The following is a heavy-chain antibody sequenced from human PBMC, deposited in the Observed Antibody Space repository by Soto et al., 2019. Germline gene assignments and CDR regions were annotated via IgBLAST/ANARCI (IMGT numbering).Heavy chain of an antibody. CDR3: ARDSNYGGNWFDP. J-gene: IGHJ5*02. D-gene: IGHD4-17*01. Sequence: SVKVSCKASGGTFSSYAISWVRQAPGQGLEWMGGIIPIFGTANYAQEFRGRVTITADESTSTAYMELSSLRSEDTAVYYCARDSNYGGNWFDPWGQGTLVTVSS. CDR1: GGTFSSYA. V-gene: IGHV1-69*13. CDR2: IIPIFGTA.